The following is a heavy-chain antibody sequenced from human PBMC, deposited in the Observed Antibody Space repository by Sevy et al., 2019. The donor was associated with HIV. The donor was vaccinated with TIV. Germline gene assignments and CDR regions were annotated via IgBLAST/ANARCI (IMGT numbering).Heavy chain of an antibody. CDR2: ISGRGIT. Sequence: GGSLRLSCSGSGFIFSDYYMSWISQAPGRGLEWVSYISGRGITYYADSVEGRFTISRDNARNSLYLQMNSLRADDTAVYYCARDPLLGIAREVARGGYWGHGTLVTVSS. CDR3: ARDPLLGIAREVARGGY. CDR1: GFIFSDYY. D-gene: IGHD2-2*03. J-gene: IGHJ4*01. V-gene: IGHV3-11*01.